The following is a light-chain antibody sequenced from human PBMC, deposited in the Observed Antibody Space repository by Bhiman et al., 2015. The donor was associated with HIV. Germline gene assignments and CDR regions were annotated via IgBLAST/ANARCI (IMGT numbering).Light chain of an antibody. V-gene: IGLV3-1*01. CDR3: RAWDNSQYV. CDR1: RLGDKY. CDR2: QDS. J-gene: IGLJ1*01. Sequence: SYELTQPPSVSVSPGQTASITCSGDRLGDKYVCWFQQKPGQSPVLIIYQDSKRPSGIPERFSGANSGNTATLTISGTQAVDEADYYCRAWDNSQYVFGPGTKLTVL.